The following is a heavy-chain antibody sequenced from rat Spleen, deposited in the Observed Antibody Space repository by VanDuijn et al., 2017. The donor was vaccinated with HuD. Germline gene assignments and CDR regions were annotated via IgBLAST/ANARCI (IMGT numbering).Heavy chain of an antibody. CDR1: GFTFSNYY. CDR2: ISAGGDNT. D-gene: IGHD1-2*01. Sequence: EVRLVESGGGLVQPGRSMKLSCAASGFTFSNYYIAWVRQAPTKGLEWVAYISAGGDNTYYRDSVKGRFTISRDTAQNTLYLQMNSLRSEDTATYYCARADIASISTDGIWGQGVMVTVSS. J-gene: IGHJ2*01. V-gene: IGHV5-25*01. CDR3: ARADIASISTDGI.